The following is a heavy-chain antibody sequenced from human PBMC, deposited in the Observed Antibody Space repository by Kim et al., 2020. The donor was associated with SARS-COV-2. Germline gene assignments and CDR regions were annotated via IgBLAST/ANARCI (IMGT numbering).Heavy chain of an antibody. CDR3: ARAHIVVVTADAFDI. CDR1: GGSFSGYY. Sequence: SETLSLTCAVYGGSFSGYYWSWIRQPPGKGLEWIGEINHSGSTNYNPSLKSRVTISVDTSKNQFSLKRSSVTGADTAVYYCARAHIVVVTADAFDIWGQG. D-gene: IGHD2-21*02. V-gene: IGHV4-34*01. CDR2: INHSGST. J-gene: IGHJ3*02.